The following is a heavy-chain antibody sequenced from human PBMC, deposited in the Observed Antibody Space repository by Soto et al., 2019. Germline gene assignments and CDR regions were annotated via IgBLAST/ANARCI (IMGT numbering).Heavy chain of an antibody. Sequence: XGSLRLSCVASGFTFSSYEMNWVRLAPGKGLEWVSYISGSGTTIYYADSVKGRFTISRDNARNSLFLQMNSLRAEDTAFYYCAREREDAFDIWGQGTMVTVSS. J-gene: IGHJ3*02. D-gene: IGHD1-26*01. V-gene: IGHV3-48*03. CDR1: GFTFSSYE. CDR3: AREREDAFDI. CDR2: ISGSGTTI.